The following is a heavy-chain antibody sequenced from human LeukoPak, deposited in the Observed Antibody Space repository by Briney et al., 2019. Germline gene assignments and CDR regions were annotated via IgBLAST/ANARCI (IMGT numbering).Heavy chain of an antibody. D-gene: IGHD3-3*01. V-gene: IGHV3-23*01. J-gene: IGHJ6*02. CDR2: ISSDGRFT. CDR3: AARGTSPYFYYTMDV. Sequence: GGSLRLSCAASGFTFSTYAMSWVRRAPGKGLEWVSAISSDGRFTVYSDSVKGRFTVFRDNSKNTLYLQMNSLRAEDSAAYYCAARGTSPYFYYTMDVWGQGTTVTVSS. CDR1: GFTFSTYA.